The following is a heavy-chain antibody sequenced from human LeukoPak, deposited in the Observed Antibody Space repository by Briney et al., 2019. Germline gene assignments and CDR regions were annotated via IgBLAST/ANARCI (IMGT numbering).Heavy chain of an antibody. CDR2: IIPIFGTA. CDR3: ARAKGDFWSGYDYYYMDV. CDR1: GGTFSSYA. Sequence: GASVKVSCKASGGTFSSYAISWVRQAPGQGLEWMGGIIPIFGTANYAQKFQGRVTITADESTSTAYMELSSLRSEDTAVYYCARAKGDFWSGYDYYYMDVWGKGTTVTVSS. D-gene: IGHD3-3*01. V-gene: IGHV1-69*13. J-gene: IGHJ6*03.